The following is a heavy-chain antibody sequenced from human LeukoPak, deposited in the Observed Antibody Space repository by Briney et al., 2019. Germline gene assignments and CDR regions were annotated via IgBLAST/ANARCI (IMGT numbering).Heavy chain of an antibody. D-gene: IGHD3-16*01. CDR2: IKQDGSEK. V-gene: IGHV3-7*01. J-gene: IGHJ4*02. CDR1: GFTFSSHW. Sequence: GGSLRLSCAASGFTFSSHWMSWVRQAPGKGLEWVANIKQDGSEKYYVDSVKGRFTISRDNAKNSLYLQMNSLRAEDTAVYYCAREKSMGGYFDYWGQGTLVTVSS. CDR3: AREKSMGGYFDY.